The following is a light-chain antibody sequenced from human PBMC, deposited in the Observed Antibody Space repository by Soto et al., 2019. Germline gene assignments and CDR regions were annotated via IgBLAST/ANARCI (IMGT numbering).Light chain of an antibody. CDR1: SSDVGGYNY. CDR2: DVT. V-gene: IGLV2-14*01. CDR3: SSYRTSHTLV. J-gene: IGLJ1*01. Sequence: QSALTQPASVSGSPGQSITISCTGTSSDVGGYNYVSWYQQNPGKAPTLMIYDVTNRPSGVSNRFSGSKSGNTASLTISGLQAEDEADYYCSSYRTSHTLVFGTGTKVSVL.